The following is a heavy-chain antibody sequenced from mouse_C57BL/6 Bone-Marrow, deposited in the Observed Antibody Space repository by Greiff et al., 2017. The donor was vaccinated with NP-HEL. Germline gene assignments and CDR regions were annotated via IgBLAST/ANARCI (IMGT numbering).Heavy chain of an antibody. CDR1: GYTFTSYW. J-gene: IGHJ2*01. V-gene: IGHV1-55*01. CDR3: ASPYYDYEDFDY. CDR2: IYPGSGST. D-gene: IGHD2-4*01. Sequence: QVQLQQSGAELVKPGASVKMSCKASGYTFTSYWITWVKQRPGQGLEWIGDIYPGSGSTNYNEKFKSKATLTVDTSSSTAYMQLSSLTSEDSAVYYCASPYYDYEDFDYWGQGTTLTVSS.